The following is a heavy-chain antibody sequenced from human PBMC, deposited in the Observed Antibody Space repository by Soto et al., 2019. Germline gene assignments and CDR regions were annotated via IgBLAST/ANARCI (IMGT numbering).Heavy chain of an antibody. J-gene: IGHJ4*02. CDR1: GGSISSNSYY. D-gene: IGHD6-6*01. Sequence: PSETLSLTCTVSGGSISSNSYYWGWIRQPPGKGLEWIGSIYYSGSTYYNPSLKSRVTISVDTSKNQFSLKLSSVTAADTAVYYCARHGLIEYSSSRGFDYWGQGTLVTVSS. CDR2: IYYSGST. V-gene: IGHV4-39*01. CDR3: ARHGLIEYSSSRGFDY.